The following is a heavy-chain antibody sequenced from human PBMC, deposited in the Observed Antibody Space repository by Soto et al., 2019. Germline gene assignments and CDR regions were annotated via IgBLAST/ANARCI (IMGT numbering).Heavy chain of an antibody. CDR1: GFSLTTNEMG. J-gene: IGHJ4*02. V-gene: IGHV2-5*02. CDR2: IYWDGDK. D-gene: IGHD6-13*01. Sequence: ITLKESGPPLVKPTQTLTLTCTFSGFSLTTNEMGVGWIRQPPGKALEWLALIYWDGDKAYSPSLKSRLTITKDISKNQVVLTMTNMDPVDTATYYCAHRGGAAAGSDYFDYWGQGTLVTVSS. CDR3: AHRGGAAAGSDYFDY.